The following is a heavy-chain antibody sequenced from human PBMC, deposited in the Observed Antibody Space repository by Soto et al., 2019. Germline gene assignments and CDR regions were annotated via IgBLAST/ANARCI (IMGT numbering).Heavy chain of an antibody. Sequence: ASVKVSCKASGYTFTGYYMRWVRQAPGQGLEWMGWINPNSGGTNYAQKFQGWVTMTRDTSISTAYMELSRLRSDDTAVYYCAREGVGIAAAGFDYWGQGTLVTVS. CDR1: GYTFTGYY. CDR3: AREGVGIAAAGFDY. D-gene: IGHD6-13*01. J-gene: IGHJ4*02. CDR2: INPNSGGT. V-gene: IGHV1-2*04.